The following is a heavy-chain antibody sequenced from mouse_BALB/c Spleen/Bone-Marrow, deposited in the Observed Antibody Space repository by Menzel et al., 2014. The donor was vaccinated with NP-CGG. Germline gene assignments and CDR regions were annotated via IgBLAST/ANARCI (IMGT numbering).Heavy chain of an antibody. CDR3: GRGDY. Sequence: EVKLVESGGGLVQPGGSRKLSCAASGFTFSSFAMHWIRQAPEKGLEWVAFISSGSNIIHYADTVKGRFTISRDNPKNTLFLQMTSLRSEDTAMYYCGRGDYWGQGTTLTVS. J-gene: IGHJ2*01. CDR2: ISSGSNII. CDR1: GFTFSSFA. V-gene: IGHV5-17*02.